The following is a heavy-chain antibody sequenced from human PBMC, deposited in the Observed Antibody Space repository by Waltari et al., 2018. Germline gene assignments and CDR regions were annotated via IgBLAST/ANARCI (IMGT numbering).Heavy chain of an antibody. D-gene: IGHD6-13*01. V-gene: IGHV4-61*09. J-gene: IGHJ4*02. CDR2: RYTSGST. CDR3: ARGRGYSSSWWTN. CDR1: GGSISSGSYY. Sequence: QVQLQESGPGLVKPSQTLSLTCTVSGGSISSGSYYWSWIRKPAGKGLEWIGYRYTSGSTNYNPSLKSRVTISVDTSKNQFSLKLSAVTAADTAVYYCARGRGYSSSWWTNWGQGTLVTVSS.